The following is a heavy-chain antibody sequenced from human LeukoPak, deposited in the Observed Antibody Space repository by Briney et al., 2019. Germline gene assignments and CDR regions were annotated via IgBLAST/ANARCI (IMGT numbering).Heavy chain of an antibody. V-gene: IGHV5-51*01. CDR2: IYPGDSDT. CDR3: ARQAGGYCSRSSCNDAFDI. Sequence: AGESLKISCKGSGYSFTSYWIGWVRQMPGEGLEWMAIIYPGDSDTRYRSSFQGQVTISADKSISTASLQWSSLKASDTAMYYCARQAGGYCSRSSCNDAFDIWGQGTMVTVSS. D-gene: IGHD2-15*01. J-gene: IGHJ3*02. CDR1: GYSFTSYW.